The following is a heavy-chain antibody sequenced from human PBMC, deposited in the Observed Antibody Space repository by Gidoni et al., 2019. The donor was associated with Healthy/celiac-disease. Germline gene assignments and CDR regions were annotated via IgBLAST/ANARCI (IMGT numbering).Heavy chain of an antibody. J-gene: IGHJ4*02. CDR1: GGSISSSSYY. CDR3: ARYGGIAAAVGEF. Sequence: QLQLQESGPGLVKPSETLSLTCTGSGGSISSSSYYWGWIRQPPGKGLEWIGSIYYSGSTYYNPSLKSRVTISVDTSKNQFSLKLSSVTAADTAVYYCARYGGIAAAVGEFWGQGTLVTVSS. D-gene: IGHD6-13*01. CDR2: IYYSGST. V-gene: IGHV4-39*01.